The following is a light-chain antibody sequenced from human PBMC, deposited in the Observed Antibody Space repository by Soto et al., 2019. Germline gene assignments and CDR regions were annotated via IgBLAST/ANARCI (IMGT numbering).Light chain of an antibody. CDR1: SSDVGAYDY. J-gene: IGLJ3*02. CDR3: CSYAGTTSWV. V-gene: IGLV2-8*01. CDR2: DVS. Sequence: QSVLTQPPSASGSPGQSVTISCTGTSSDVGAYDYVSWYQQPPGKAPKLIISDVSQRPSGVPDRFSGSKSGNTASLTVSGLQAEDEANYYCCSYAGTTSWVFGGGTKLTVL.